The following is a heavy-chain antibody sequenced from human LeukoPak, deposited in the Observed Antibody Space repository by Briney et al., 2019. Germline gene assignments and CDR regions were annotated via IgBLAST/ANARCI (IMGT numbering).Heavy chain of an antibody. J-gene: IGHJ4*02. V-gene: IGHV3-23*01. D-gene: IGHD3-10*02. CDR3: AKTAVRGVIISYFDH. CDR1: GFTFSSYA. Sequence: GGSLRLSCAASGFTFSSYAMSWVRQAPGKGPEWVSTISGSGGSTYYADSVKGRFTISRDNSKNTLYLQMNSLRAEDTAVYYCAKTAVRGVIISYFDHWGQGTLVTVSS. CDR2: ISGSGGST.